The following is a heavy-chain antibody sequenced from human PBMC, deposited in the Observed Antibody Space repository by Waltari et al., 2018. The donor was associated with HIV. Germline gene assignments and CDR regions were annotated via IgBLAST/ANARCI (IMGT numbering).Heavy chain of an antibody. CDR2: IIPILVIA. J-gene: IGHJ4*02. V-gene: IGHV1-69*02. CDR3: ASRITMVSGFDY. D-gene: IGHD3-10*01. CDR1: GGTFSSYN. Sequence: QVQLVQSGAEVKKPGSSVKVSCKASGGTFSSYNISWVRQAPGQGLEWMGRIIPILVIANYAQKFQGRVTITADKSTSTAYMELSSLRPEDTAVYYCASRITMVSGFDYWGQGTLVTVSS.